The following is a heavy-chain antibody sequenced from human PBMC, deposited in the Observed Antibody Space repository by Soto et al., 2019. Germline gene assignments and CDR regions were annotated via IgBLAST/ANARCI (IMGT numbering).Heavy chain of an antibody. CDR1: GYTFTGYY. V-gene: IGHV1-2*02. CDR3: ARVKKDSWLYDY. D-gene: IGHD5-12*01. Sequence: VASVKVSCKASGYTFTGYYMHWVRQAPGQGLEWMGWINPNSGGTNYAQKFQGRVTMTRVTSISTAYMELSRLRSDDTAVYYCARVKKDSWLYDYWGQGTLVTVSS. J-gene: IGHJ4*02. CDR2: INPNSGGT.